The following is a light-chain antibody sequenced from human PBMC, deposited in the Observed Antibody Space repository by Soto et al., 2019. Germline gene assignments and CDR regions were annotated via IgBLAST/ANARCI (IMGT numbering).Light chain of an antibody. CDR2: EVR. CDR1: SSDVGGYNY. Sequence: QSALTQPPSASGSPGQSVTISCTGTSSDVGGYNYVSWYQQHPGKAPQLIIYEVRQRPSGVPDRFSGSKSGNTASLTVSGLQADDEADYYCSSYGGSNNLLFGGGTKLTVL. CDR3: SSYGGSNNLL. V-gene: IGLV2-8*01. J-gene: IGLJ2*01.